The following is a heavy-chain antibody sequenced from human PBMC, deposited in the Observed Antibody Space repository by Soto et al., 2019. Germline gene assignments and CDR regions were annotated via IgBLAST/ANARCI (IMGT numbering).Heavy chain of an antibody. J-gene: IGHJ3*02. CDR1: GGTFSSYA. CDR2: IIPIFGTA. Sequence: SVKVSCKASGGTFSSYAISWVRQAPGQGLEWMGGIIPIFGTANYAQKFQGRVTITADESTSTAYMELSSLRSEDTAVYYCARETSGYSYGPDAFDIWGQGTMVTVSS. V-gene: IGHV1-69*13. CDR3: ARETSGYSYGPDAFDI. D-gene: IGHD5-18*01.